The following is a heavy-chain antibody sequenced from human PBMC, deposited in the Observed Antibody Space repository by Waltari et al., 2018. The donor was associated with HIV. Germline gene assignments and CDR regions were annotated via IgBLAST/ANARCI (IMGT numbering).Heavy chain of an antibody. CDR2: IWCDGINN. V-gene: IGHV3-33*01. CDR3: ARIGGGGSYYEDSYYYYGMDV. J-gene: IGHJ6*02. D-gene: IGHD1-26*01. CDR1: GFTFRSYG. Sequence: QVQLVESGGGVVQPGRSLRLSCAAAGFTFRSYGMHWVRQAPGKGLGWGAFIWCDGINNYYADSGKGRFTISIDNSKNTLYLQMNSLRAEDTAVYYCARIGGGGSYYEDSYYYYGMDVWGQGTTVTVSS.